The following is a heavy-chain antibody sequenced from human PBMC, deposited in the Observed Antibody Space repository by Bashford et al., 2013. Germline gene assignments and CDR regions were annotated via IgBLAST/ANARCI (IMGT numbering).Heavy chain of an antibody. CDR3: ARGAFVGRWLQLRRGYYFDY. D-gene: IGHD5-24*01. CDR2: IIPILGIA. Sequence: VASVKVSCKASGGTFSSYAISWVRQAPGQGLEWMGGIIPILGIANYAQKFQGRVTITADKSTSTAYMELSSLRSEDTAVYYCARGAFVGRWLQLRRGYYFDYWGQGTLVTVSS. J-gene: IGHJ4*02. V-gene: IGHV1-69*10. CDR1: GGTFSSYA.